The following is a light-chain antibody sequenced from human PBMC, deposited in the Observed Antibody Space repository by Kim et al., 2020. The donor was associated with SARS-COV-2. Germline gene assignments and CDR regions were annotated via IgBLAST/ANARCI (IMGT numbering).Light chain of an antibody. CDR3: QQLNSYPPYS. Sequence: ASVGDRVTITCRASQGISSYLAWYQQKPGKAPKLLINAASTLQSGVPSRFNGSGSGTEFTLTISSLQPEDFATYYCQQLNSYPPYSFGQGTKLEI. V-gene: IGKV1-9*01. CDR1: QGISSY. CDR2: AAS. J-gene: IGKJ2*03.